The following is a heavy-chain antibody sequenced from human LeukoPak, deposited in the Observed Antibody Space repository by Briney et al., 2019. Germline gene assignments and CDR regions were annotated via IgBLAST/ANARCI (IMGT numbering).Heavy chain of an antibody. CDR3: ARQDVEGAVAGFDY. Sequence: SETLSLTCTVSGGSISSSSYYWSWIRQPPGKGLEWIGSIYYSGSTYYNPSLKSRVTISVGTSKSQFSLKLSFVTAEDTAVYFFARQDVEGAVAGFDYWGQGTLVTVSS. D-gene: IGHD6-19*01. CDR1: GGSISSSSYY. V-gene: IGHV4-39*01. J-gene: IGHJ4*02. CDR2: IYYSGST.